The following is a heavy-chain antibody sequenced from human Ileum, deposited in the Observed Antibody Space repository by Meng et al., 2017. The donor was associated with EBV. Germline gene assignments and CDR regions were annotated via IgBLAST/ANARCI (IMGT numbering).Heavy chain of an antibody. V-gene: IGHV1-69*06. D-gene: IGHD3-10*01. Sequence: QVQLLESGPEVKNPGSSVKVSCKSSGSTFSVYGITWVRQAPGQGLEWMGGIIPALGTPKYARKFQDRLTITADKSTSTGYMELHSLTSNDTAVYFCARGTGADYWGQGTLVTVSS. CDR3: ARGTGADY. CDR2: IIPALGTP. J-gene: IGHJ4*02. CDR1: GSTFSVYG.